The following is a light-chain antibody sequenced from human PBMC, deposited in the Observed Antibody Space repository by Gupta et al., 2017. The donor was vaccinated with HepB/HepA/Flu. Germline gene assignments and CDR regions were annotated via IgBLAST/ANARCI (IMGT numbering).Light chain of an antibody. CDR1: SSDVGGYKY. V-gene: IGLV2-14*03. J-gene: IGLJ2*01. CDR3: SSYTSITRSVI. Sequence: QSALTQPASVSGSPGQSLTISCIGTSSDVGGYKYVSWYQQLPGKAPKLLLYDVSSRPSGVANRFSGSKSANTASLSISGLQAEDEADYYRSSYTSITRSVIFGGGTRLTVL. CDR2: DVS.